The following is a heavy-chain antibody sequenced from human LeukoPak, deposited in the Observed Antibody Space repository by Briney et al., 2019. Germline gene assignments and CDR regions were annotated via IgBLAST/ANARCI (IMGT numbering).Heavy chain of an antibody. J-gene: IGHJ4*02. CDR3: ASGGGYSRAWHSSDY. V-gene: IGHV3-53*01. CDR1: GFTVSNTY. Sequence: QPGGSLRLSCAASGFTVSNTYMSWVRQAPGKGLEWVSIIYSDGRTYYADFVKGRFTISRDNSKNTMYLQMNSLRAEDTAVYYCASGGGYSRAWHSSDYWGQGTLVTVSS. D-gene: IGHD6-19*01. CDR2: IYSDGRT.